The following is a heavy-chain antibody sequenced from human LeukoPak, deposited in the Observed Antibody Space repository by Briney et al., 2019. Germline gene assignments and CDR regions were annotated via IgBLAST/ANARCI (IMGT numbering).Heavy chain of an antibody. CDR3: ARETEDGHCSSTSCYFGYYYYMDV. V-gene: IGHV4-59*01. CDR1: GGSISSYY. Sequence: PSETLSLTCTVSGGSISSYYWSWIRQPPGKGLEWIGYIYYSGSTNYNPSLKSRVTISVDTSKNQSSLKLSSVTAADTAVYYCARETEDGHCSSTSCYFGYYYYMDVWGKGTTVTVSS. J-gene: IGHJ6*03. CDR2: IYYSGST. D-gene: IGHD2-2*01.